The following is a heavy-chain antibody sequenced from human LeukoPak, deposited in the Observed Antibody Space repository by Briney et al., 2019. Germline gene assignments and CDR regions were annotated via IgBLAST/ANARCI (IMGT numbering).Heavy chain of an antibody. Sequence: SETLSLTCAVNGGSFTGYYWSWIRQPPGKGLEWIGSFYYSGSTYYNPSLKSRVTISVDTSKNQFSLRLTSVTAADTAVYYCASHIRPVGSVYGWFDSWGQRTLVTVSS. J-gene: IGHJ5*01. D-gene: IGHD5/OR15-5a*01. CDR2: FYYSGST. CDR1: GGSFTGYY. CDR3: ASHIRPVGSVYGWFDS. V-gene: IGHV4-34*01.